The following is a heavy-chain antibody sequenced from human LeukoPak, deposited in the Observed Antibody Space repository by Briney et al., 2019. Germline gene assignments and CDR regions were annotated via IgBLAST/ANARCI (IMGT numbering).Heavy chain of an antibody. J-gene: IGHJ3*02. CDR3: ARRWVTMMAFDI. V-gene: IGHV4-34*01. CDR2: INHSGST. CDR1: GGSFSGYY. D-gene: IGHD3-22*01. Sequence: SETLSLTCAVYGGSFSGYYWSWIRQPPGKRLEWIGEINHSGSTNYNPSLKSRVTISVDTSKNQFSLKLSSVTAADTAVYYCARRWVTMMAFDIWGQGTMVTVSS.